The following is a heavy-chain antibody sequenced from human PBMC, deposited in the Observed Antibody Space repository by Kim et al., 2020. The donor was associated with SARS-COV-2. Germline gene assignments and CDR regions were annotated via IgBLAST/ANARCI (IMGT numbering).Heavy chain of an antibody. CDR2: IKTDDSGT. CDR3: ASRVVTWFDY. CDR1: GFTFSSYW. Sequence: GGSLRLSCAASGFTFSSYWMHWVRQAPGKGLEWVSHIKTDDSGTIYAESVKGRFTISRDNAKNTLYLQMNSLRAEDTAVYYCASRVVTWFDYWGRGTLVT. V-gene: IGHV3-74*01. J-gene: IGHJ4*02. D-gene: IGHD2-21*02.